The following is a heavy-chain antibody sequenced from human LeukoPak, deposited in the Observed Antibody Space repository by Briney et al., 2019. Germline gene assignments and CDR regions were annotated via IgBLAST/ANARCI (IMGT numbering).Heavy chain of an antibody. D-gene: IGHD2-2*01. CDR1: GGSFSGYD. CDR2: INHSGTT. V-gene: IGHV4-34*01. J-gene: IGHJ6*02. Sequence: SETLSLTCAVYGGSFSGYDWTWIRQPPGKGLQWIGEINHSGTTNYNPSLKSRVTISVDTSKNQFSLKLSSVTAADTAVYYCARGTPWYRGSTSCYGMDVWGQGTTVTVSS. CDR3: ARGTPWYRGSTSCYGMDV.